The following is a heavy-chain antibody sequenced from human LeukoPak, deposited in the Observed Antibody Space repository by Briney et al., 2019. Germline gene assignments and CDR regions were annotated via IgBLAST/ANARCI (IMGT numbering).Heavy chain of an antibody. D-gene: IGHD3-9*01. CDR1: GGSISRSSYY. CDR2: IYYSGST. Sequence: SETLSLTCTVSGGSISRSSYYWGWIRQPPGKGLEWIGSIYYSGSTYYNPSLKSRVTISVDTSKNQFSLKLSSVTAADTAVYYCARQSSDARIIGTTIVFPYYDILTGYLFDYWGQGTLVTVSS. J-gene: IGHJ4*02. V-gene: IGHV4-39*01. CDR3: ARQSSDARIIGTTIVFPYYDILTGYLFDY.